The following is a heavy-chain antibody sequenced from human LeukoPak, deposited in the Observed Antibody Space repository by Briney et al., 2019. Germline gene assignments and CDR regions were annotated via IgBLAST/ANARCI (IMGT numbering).Heavy chain of an antibody. CDR2: IKHDGSDK. V-gene: IGHV3-7*01. D-gene: IGHD3-10*01. J-gene: IGHJ4*02. CDR1: GFTFSNYC. Sequence: PGGSLRLSCSASGFTFSNYCMSWVRQSPGKGLEWVAIIKHDGSDKYCVDSVKGRFTISRDNAKNSLYLQMSSLRAEDTAVYYCARGGDQQKEFGGEGTLVTVSS. CDR3: ARGGDQQKEF.